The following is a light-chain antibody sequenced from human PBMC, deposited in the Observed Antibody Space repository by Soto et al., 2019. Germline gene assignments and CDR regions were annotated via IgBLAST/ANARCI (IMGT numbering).Light chain of an antibody. V-gene: IGKV1-6*01. CDR1: QGIRND. CDR3: LQDHNYPWT. Sequence: AIQMTQSPSSLSSSLVDRVTMTCRASQGIRNDLGWFQQKPGKAPNLLIYAASSLQSGVPSRFSGSGSGTDFSLTISSLQPEDFATYYCLQDHNYPWTFGQGTKVDI. CDR2: AAS. J-gene: IGKJ1*01.